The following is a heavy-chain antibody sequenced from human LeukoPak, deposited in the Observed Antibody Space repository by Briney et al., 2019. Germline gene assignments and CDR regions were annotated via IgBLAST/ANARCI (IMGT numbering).Heavy chain of an antibody. CDR1: GFTVSSNY. CDR2: IYSGGST. V-gene: IGHV3-66*01. Sequence: GGSLTLSCAASGFTVSSNYMSWVRQAPGKGLEWVSVIYSGGSTYYADSVKGRFTISRDNSKNTLYLQMSSLRAEDTAVYYCARGEWELIWAHNWFDPWGQGTLVTVSS. D-gene: IGHD1-26*01. J-gene: IGHJ5*02. CDR3: ARGEWELIWAHNWFDP.